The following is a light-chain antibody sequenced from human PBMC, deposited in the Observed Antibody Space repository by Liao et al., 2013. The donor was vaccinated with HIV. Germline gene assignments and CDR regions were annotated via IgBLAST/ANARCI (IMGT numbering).Light chain of an antibody. V-gene: IGLV3-21*04. J-gene: IGLJ3*02. Sequence: SYELTQPPSLSVAPGRTARITCGGNDIGDKSVQWFQQKPGQAPVLFIYYNTDRPSGIPERFSGSNSGNTATLTISRVEAGDEADYYCQVWDSSSDHVVFGGGTKLTVL. CDR3: QVWDSSSDHVV. CDR2: YNT. CDR1: DIGDKS.